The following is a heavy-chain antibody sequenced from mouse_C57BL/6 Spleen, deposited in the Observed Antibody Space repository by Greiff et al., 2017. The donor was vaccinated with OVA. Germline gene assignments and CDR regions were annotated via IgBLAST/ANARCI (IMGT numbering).Heavy chain of an antibody. CDR1: GYTFTSYW. CDR3: ARDYYGSSSFAY. CDR2: IDPSDSET. J-gene: IGHJ3*01. V-gene: IGHV1-52*01. D-gene: IGHD1-1*01. Sequence: VQLKQPGAELVRPGSSVKLSCKASGYTFTSYWMHWVKQRPIQGLEWIGNIDPSDSETHYNQKFKDKATLTVDKSSSTAYMQLSSLTSEDSAVYYCARDYYGSSSFAYWGQGTLVTVSA.